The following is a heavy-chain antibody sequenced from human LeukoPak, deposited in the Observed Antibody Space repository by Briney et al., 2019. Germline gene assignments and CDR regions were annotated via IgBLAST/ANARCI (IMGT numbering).Heavy chain of an antibody. J-gene: IGHJ6*03. CDR1: GYTFTSYY. D-gene: IGHD3-10*01. CDR3: ARVVRGVITSYYYYMDV. V-gene: IGHV1-46*01. Sequence: ASVKVSCKASGYTFTSYYMHWVRQAPGQGLEWMGIINPSGGSTNYAQKFQGRVTITRNTSISTAYMELSSLRSEDTAVYYCARVVRGVITSYYYYMDVWGKGTTVTVSS. CDR2: INPSGGST.